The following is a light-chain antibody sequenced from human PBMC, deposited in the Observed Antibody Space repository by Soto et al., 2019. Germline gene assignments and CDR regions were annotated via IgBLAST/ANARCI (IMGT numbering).Light chain of an antibody. Sequence: DIQMTQSPSSLSASVGDRVTITCRASHDISTFLAWYQQKPGKVPKLLIYTASTLQSGVPSRFSGSGSGTEFTLTISSLQPEDVATYYCQKYNSAPWTFGQGTKVDIK. J-gene: IGKJ1*01. V-gene: IGKV1-27*01. CDR2: TAS. CDR1: HDISTF. CDR3: QKYNSAPWT.